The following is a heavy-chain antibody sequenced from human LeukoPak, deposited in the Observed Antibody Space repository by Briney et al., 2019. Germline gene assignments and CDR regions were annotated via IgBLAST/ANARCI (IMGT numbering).Heavy chain of an antibody. J-gene: IGHJ4*02. D-gene: IGHD2-21*02. CDR3: ARGNNVLMVTGCFDY. Sequence: GGSLRLSCAASGFTFDDYGMSWVRHAPGKGLEWVSGINWNGGITGYADSVKGRFTISRDNSKNTLYLQMNSLRAEDTAVYYCARGNNVLMVTGCFDYWGQGTLVTVSS. CDR2: INWNGGIT. CDR1: GFTFDDYG. V-gene: IGHV3-20*04.